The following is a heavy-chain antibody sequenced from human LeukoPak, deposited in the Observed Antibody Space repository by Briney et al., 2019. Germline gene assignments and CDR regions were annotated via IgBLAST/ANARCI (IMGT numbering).Heavy chain of an antibody. CDR1: GFTFSDYY. D-gene: IGHD3-3*01. V-gene: IGHV3-7*01. J-gene: IGHJ4*02. Sequence: PGGSLRLSCAASGFTFSDYYMSWIRQAPGKGLEWVAIINQDGRDKYYVDSVKGRFTISRDNAKNTVYLQMNSLRVEDTAVYYCVRADWLHDYWGQGTLVTVSS. CDR3: VRADWLHDY. CDR2: INQDGRDK.